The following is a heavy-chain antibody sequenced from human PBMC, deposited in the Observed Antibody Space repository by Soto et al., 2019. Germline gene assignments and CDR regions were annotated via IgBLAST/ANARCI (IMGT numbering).Heavy chain of an antibody. D-gene: IGHD5-12*01. CDR3: AKRGGPGTATTTGMNYYMDV. V-gene: IGHV3-23*01. J-gene: IGHJ6*03. Sequence: GGSLRLSCAASGFIFNSYAMNWVRQGPGKGLEWVSVISGSGDGTSYADSVKGRFTISRDNSKNTLSLQMNSLRAEDTAVYYCAKRGGPGTATTTGMNYYMDVWGKGTTVTVSS. CDR1: GFIFNSYA. CDR2: ISGSGDGT.